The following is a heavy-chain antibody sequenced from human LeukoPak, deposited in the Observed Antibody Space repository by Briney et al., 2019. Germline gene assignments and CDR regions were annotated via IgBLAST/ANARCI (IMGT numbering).Heavy chain of an antibody. Sequence: GGALRLSCAASVFPFNSYAMSWVRRAPGKGLEWVSGITNSGGSASYAHSVKGRFTISRDNPGNTLFMEMHSLRADDKAFYYCAVMHPYYDGSGYSVQWGQGTLVTVSS. V-gene: IGHV3-23*01. CDR3: AVMHPYYDGSGYSVQ. CDR1: VFPFNSYA. CDR2: ITNSGGSA. J-gene: IGHJ4*02. D-gene: IGHD3-22*01.